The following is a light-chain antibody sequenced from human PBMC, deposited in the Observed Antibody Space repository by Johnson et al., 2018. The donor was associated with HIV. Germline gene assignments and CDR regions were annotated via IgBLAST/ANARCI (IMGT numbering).Light chain of an antibody. V-gene: IGLV1-51*02. J-gene: IGLJ1*01. CDR3: GTWDNSLSTGAV. CDR1: SSNIGNNY. Sequence: QSVLTQPPSMSAAPGQKVTISCSASSSNIGNNYVSWYQQLPGTAPKLLIYENNKRPSGIPDRFSGSKSGTSATLGIAGLQTGDEADYYCGTWDNSLSTGAVFGTWTKVTVL. CDR2: ENN.